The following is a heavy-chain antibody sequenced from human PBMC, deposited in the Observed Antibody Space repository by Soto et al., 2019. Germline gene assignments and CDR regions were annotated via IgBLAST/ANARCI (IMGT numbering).Heavy chain of an antibody. D-gene: IGHD3-22*01. CDR2: IGIAGDT. CDR1: GFTFSSDD. CDR3: ARSPPGGYHYYYGMDV. J-gene: IGHJ6*02. Sequence: GGSLRLSCAASGFTFSSDDMQWVRQATGKGLEWVSAIGIAGDTYYPGSVKGRFTISRENAKNSLYLQMNSLRAGDTAVYYCARSPPGGYHYYYGMDVWGQGTTVTVSS. V-gene: IGHV3-13*04.